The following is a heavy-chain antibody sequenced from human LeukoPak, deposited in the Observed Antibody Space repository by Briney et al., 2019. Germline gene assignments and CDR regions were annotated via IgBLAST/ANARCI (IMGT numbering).Heavy chain of an antibody. D-gene: IGHD3-22*01. CDR3: AKVGDDSSGYYKDFDY. J-gene: IGHJ4*02. Sequence: GGSLRLSCAASGFTFSSYWMSWVRQAPGKGLEWVANIKQDGSEKYYVDSVKGRFTISRDNAKNSLYLQMNSLRAEDTAVYYCAKVGDDSSGYYKDFDYWGQGTLVTVSS. V-gene: IGHV3-7*03. CDR1: GFTFSSYW. CDR2: IKQDGSEK.